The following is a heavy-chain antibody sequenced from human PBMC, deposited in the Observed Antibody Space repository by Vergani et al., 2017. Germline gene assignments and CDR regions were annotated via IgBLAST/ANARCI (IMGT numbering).Heavy chain of an antibody. D-gene: IGHD4-17*01. CDR3: ARGASSDYVSSFDY. Sequence: QVQLVESGGGVVQPGRSLRLSCAASGFTFSSYAMHCVRQAPGKGLEWVAVISYDGSNKYYADSVKGRFTISRDNSKNTLYLQMNSLRAEDTAVYYCARGASSDYVSSFDYWGQGTLVTVSS. CDR2: ISYDGSNK. V-gene: IGHV3-30-3*01. CDR1: GFTFSSYA. J-gene: IGHJ4*02.